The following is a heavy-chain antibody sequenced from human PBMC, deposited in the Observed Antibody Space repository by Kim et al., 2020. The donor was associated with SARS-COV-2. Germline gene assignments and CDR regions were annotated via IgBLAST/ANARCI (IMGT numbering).Heavy chain of an antibody. CDR3: ARVPKQQLRTWSPGNYGMDV. D-gene: IGHD6-13*01. V-gene: IGHV4-59*01. Sequence: RVTISVDTSKNQFSLKLSSVTAADTAVYYCARVPKQQLRTWSPGNYGMDVWGQGTTVTVSS. J-gene: IGHJ6*02.